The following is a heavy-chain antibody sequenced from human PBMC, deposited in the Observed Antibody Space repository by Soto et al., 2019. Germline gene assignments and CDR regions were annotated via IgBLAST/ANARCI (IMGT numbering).Heavy chain of an antibody. J-gene: IGHJ4*02. CDR1: GFTFSSYD. CDR3: ARGRDSSGWYDFDY. V-gene: IGHV3-13*01. Sequence: EVQLVESGGGLVQPGGSLRLSCAASGFTFSSYDMHWGRQATGKGLEWVSAIGTAGDTYYPGSVKGRSTISRENAKNSLYLQMNSLRAGDTAVYYCARGRDSSGWYDFDYWGQGTLVTVSS. D-gene: IGHD6-19*01. CDR2: IGTAGDT.